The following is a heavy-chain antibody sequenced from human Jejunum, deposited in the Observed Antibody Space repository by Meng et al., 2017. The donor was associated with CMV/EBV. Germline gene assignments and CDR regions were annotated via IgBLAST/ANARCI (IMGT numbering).Heavy chain of an antibody. V-gene: IGHV4-4*02. CDR2: IYHSGRT. D-gene: IGHD4-17*01. J-gene: IGHJ4*02. CDR3: TTLYGDSIS. Sequence: VRCQESGPGLVKPSGTLSLTCDVSGGSIRNDRWWSWVRQAPGKGLEWIGEIYHSGRTNYNPSVKSRVSMSVDKSQNHFSLRLSSVTAADTAVYYCTTLYGDSISWGQGTLVTVSS. CDR1: GGSIRNDRW.